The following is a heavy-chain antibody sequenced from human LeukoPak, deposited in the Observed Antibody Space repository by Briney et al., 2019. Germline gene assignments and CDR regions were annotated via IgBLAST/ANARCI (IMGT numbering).Heavy chain of an antibody. J-gene: IGHJ4*02. D-gene: IGHD2-2*01. CDR2: INSDGSST. V-gene: IGHV3-74*01. CDR3: ARELVVPAANY. CDR1: GFTFSSYW. Sequence: TGGSLRLSCAASGFTFSSYWMHWVRQAPGKGLVWVSRINSDGSSTSYADSVKGRFTISRDNAKNTLYLQMNSLRAEDAAVYYCARELVVPAANYWGQGTLVTVSS.